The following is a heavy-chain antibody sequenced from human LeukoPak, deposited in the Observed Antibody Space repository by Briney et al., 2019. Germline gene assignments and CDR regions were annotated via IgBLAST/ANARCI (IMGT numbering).Heavy chain of an antibody. Sequence: GGSLRLSCAASGFTVSSNYMSWVRQAPGKGLEWVSVIYSGGSTYYADSVKGRFTISRDNSKNTLYLQMNSLRAEDTAVYYCAYTVTTLAGYYYGMDVWGQGTTVTVSS. CDR3: AYTVTTLAGYYYGMDV. CDR1: GFTVSSNY. CDR2: IYSGGST. D-gene: IGHD4-17*01. J-gene: IGHJ6*02. V-gene: IGHV3-66*01.